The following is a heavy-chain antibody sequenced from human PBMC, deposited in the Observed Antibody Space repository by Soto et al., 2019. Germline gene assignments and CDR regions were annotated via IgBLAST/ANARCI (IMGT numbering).Heavy chain of an antibody. Sequence: QVQLVESGGGVVQPGRSLRLSCAASGFTFSSYAMHWVRQAPGKGLEWVAVISYDGSNKYYADSVKGRFTISRDNSKKTLYLQMNSLRAEDTAVYYCARDPGYCSGGSCYTDHNWFDPWGQGTLVTVSS. J-gene: IGHJ5*02. CDR1: GFTFSSYA. D-gene: IGHD2-15*01. CDR2: ISYDGSNK. V-gene: IGHV3-30-3*01. CDR3: ARDPGYCSGGSCYTDHNWFDP.